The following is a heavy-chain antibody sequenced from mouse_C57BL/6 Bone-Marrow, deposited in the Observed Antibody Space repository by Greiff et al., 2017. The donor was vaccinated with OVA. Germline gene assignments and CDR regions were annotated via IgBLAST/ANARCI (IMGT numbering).Heavy chain of an antibody. CDR2: IYPGSGST. D-gene: IGHD2-13*01. CDR3: AREWFDGDYYNWYFDV. Sequence: QVHVKQPGAELVKPGASVKMSCKASGYTFTSYWITWVKQRPGQGLEWIGDIYPGSGSTNYNEKFKSKATLTVDKSSSTAYMKLSSLTSEDSAVYYYAREWFDGDYYNWYFDVWGTGTTVTVSS. V-gene: IGHV1-55*01. J-gene: IGHJ1*03. CDR1: GYTFTSYW.